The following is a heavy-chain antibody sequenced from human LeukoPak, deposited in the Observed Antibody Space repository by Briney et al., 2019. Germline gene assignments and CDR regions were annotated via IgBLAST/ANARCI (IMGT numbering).Heavy chain of an antibody. V-gene: IGHV3-7*03. J-gene: IGHJ4*02. CDR1: GLPLDMDW. CDR2: IEQDGSQK. D-gene: IGHD2-2*01. CDR3: VSRRCSIPACYVSSVYCFDY. Sequence: PGGSLSLFCAPSGLPLDMDWPAWVRQPPGRGLEWVANIEQDGSQKSYVDALKGRFTIPRNNTKNTPYLQMDDLTDEDTAVYQCVSRRCSIPACYVSSVYCFDYWGQGTRVTVSS.